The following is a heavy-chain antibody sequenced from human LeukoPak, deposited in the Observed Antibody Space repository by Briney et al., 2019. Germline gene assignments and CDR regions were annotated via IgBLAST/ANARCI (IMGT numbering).Heavy chain of an antibody. CDR2: ISGSGGST. CDR1: GFTFSSYA. Sequence: PGGSLRLSCAASGFTFSSYAMSWVRQAPGKGLERVSAISGSGGSTYYVDSVKGRFTVSRDNSKNTLYLQMNSLRAEDRAVYYCAKEAGYFDWLLSAFDYWGQGTLVTVSS. CDR3: AKEAGYFDWLLSAFDY. D-gene: IGHD3-9*01. J-gene: IGHJ4*02. V-gene: IGHV3-23*01.